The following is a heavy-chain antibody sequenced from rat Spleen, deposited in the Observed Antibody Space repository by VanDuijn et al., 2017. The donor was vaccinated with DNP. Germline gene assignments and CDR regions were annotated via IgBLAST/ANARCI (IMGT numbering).Heavy chain of an antibody. Sequence: QVQLKESGPGLVQPSQTLSLTCTVSGFSLTSDGVGWVRQPLGKGLVWMGTIWPNENTNYNSAVQSRLSISRDTSKSQVFFKMNSLQTEDTAIYYCTRDGSPYYSSYMDVMDAWGQGASVTVSS. CDR3: TRDGSPYYSSYMDVMDA. CDR1: GFSLTSDG. CDR2: IWPNENT. D-gene: IGHD1-2*01. V-gene: IGHV2-72*01. J-gene: IGHJ4*01.